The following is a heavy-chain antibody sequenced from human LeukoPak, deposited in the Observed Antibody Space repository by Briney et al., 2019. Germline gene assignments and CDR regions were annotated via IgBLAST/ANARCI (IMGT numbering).Heavy chain of an antibody. D-gene: IGHD2-21*01. V-gene: IGHV3-53*01. Sequence: GGSLRLSCAASEFTFSSNYMSWVRQAPGKGLDWVSIIYSGGFTYYADSVKGRFTISRDNSKNTLYLQMNSLRAEDTAVYYCARGPIIYFDYWGQGTLVTVSS. CDR3: ARGPIIYFDY. CDR2: IYSGGFT. J-gene: IGHJ4*02. CDR1: EFTFSSNY.